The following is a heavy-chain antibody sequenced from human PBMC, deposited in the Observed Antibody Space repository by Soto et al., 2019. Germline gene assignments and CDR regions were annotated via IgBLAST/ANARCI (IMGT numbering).Heavy chain of an antibody. CDR3: ARDLSSGWSEGDY. CDR1: GYTFTNYY. J-gene: IGHJ4*02. Sequence: QVQLVQSGAEVKKPGASVKVSCKASGYTFTNYYMHWVRQAPGQGLEWMGIINPSGGSTRYAQKFQGRVTMTRDTSTSTVYMELSSLRSEDTAVYYCARDLSSGWSEGDYWGQGTLVTVSS. D-gene: IGHD6-19*01. V-gene: IGHV1-46*01. CDR2: INPSGGST.